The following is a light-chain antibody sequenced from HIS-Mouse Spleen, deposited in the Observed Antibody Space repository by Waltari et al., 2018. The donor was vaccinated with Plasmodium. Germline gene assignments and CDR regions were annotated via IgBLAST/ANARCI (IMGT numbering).Light chain of an antibody. Sequence: DIQMTQSTSSLSASLGDRVTITGRASQSISSYLNWYQQKPGKAPKLLIYAASSLQSGVPSRFSGSGSGTDFTLTISSLQPEYFATYYCQQSYSTWTFGQGTKVEIK. J-gene: IGKJ1*01. CDR2: AAS. V-gene: IGKV1-39*01. CDR1: QSISSY. CDR3: QQSYSTWT.